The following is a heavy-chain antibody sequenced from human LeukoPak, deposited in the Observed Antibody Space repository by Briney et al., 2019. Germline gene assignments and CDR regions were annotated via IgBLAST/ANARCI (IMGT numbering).Heavy chain of an antibody. J-gene: IGHJ4*02. CDR1: GFSVSSNY. Sequence: GGSLRLSCAASGFSVSSNYLSWVRQAPGKGLEWVSLIYNSGSTYYAESVKGRFTISRDMLKNTLSLQMNNLRAEDTALYYCARTSVSGDGYKAGYLDYWGQGTLVTVSS. CDR2: IYNSGST. V-gene: IGHV3-53*01. CDR3: ARTSVSGDGYKAGYLDY. D-gene: IGHD5-24*01.